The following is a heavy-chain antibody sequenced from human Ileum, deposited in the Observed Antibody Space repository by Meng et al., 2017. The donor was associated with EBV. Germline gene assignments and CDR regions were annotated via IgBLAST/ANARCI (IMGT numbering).Heavy chain of an antibody. D-gene: IGHD2-21*02. V-gene: IGHV4-61*08. Sequence: HAELQESGTGLVKPSETLALICSVSNGSVSSYGYYWNWIRPPPGKELEWIGYMSYTGSTNYKYTLQSRVTISVDKSKNQFSLKLSSVTAADTAVYYCARERGGGDRGIQWGQGTLVTVSS. CDR3: ARERGGGDRGIQ. CDR1: NGSVSSYGYY. J-gene: IGHJ4*02. CDR2: MSYTGST.